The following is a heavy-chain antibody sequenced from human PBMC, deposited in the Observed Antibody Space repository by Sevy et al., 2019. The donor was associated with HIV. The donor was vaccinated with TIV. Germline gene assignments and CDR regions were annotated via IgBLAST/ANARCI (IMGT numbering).Heavy chain of an antibody. Sequence: GGSLRLSCAASGFTFSRNAMSWVRRAPGKGLEWASVLTGSGGSTDYADSVKGRFTISRDNSKNTLYLQMNSLRVEDTAVYYCAKVGYCTSTSCYSIYYGMDVWGQGTTVTVSS. CDR3: AKVGYCTSTSCYSIYYGMDV. J-gene: IGHJ6*02. CDR1: GFTFSRNA. V-gene: IGHV3-23*01. D-gene: IGHD2-2*02. CDR2: LTGSGGST.